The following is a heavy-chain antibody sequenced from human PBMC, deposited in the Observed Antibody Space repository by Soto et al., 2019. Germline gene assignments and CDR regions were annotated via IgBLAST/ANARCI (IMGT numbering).Heavy chain of an antibody. Sequence: EVQLVQSGAVVRKPGESLSISCESSGYNFDDYWIAWVRQMPGKGLECLGIIYPGDSETRYSPSFQGQVTMSADMSINTAYLQWSSLKASDTAIYYCARRPTSRDFDYWGQGTLVTVSS. CDR3: ARRPTSRDFDY. D-gene: IGHD2-21*01. V-gene: IGHV5-51*01. CDR2: IYPGDSET. CDR1: GYNFDDYW. J-gene: IGHJ4*02.